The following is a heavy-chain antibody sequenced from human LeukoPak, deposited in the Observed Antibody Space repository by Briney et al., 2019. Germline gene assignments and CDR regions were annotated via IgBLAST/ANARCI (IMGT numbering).Heavy chain of an antibody. D-gene: IGHD2-2*01. Sequence: PPGGSLRLSCAASGFNFSSFVMHWVRQAPGKGLEWVAVIWYDGSNKYYADSVKGRFTISRDNSKNTLYLQMNSLRAEDTAVYYYARGPSTYPKCFDYWGQGTLVTVSS. V-gene: IGHV3-33*01. CDR1: GFNFSSFV. CDR2: IWYDGSNK. CDR3: ARGPSTYPKCFDY. J-gene: IGHJ4*02.